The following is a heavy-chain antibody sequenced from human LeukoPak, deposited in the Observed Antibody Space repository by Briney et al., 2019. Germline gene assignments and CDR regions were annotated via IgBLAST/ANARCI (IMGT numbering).Heavy chain of an antibody. D-gene: IGHD6-19*01. J-gene: IGHJ4*02. CDR2: INPNSGGT. CDR1: GYTFTGYY. V-gene: IGHV1-2*02. Sequence: ASVKVSCKASGYTFTGYYMHWVRQAPGQGLEWMGWINPNSGGTNYAQKFQGRVTMTRDTSISTAYMELSRLRSDDTAVYYCARARRDIAVAPIDYWGQGTLVTVSS. CDR3: ARARRDIAVAPIDY.